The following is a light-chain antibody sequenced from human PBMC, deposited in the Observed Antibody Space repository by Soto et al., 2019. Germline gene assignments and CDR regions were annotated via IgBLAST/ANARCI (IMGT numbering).Light chain of an antibody. CDR3: QQSNSHPIT. CDR2: DAS. V-gene: IGKV1-5*01. J-gene: IGKJ5*01. Sequence: DFQMTQSPSTLSASVGDRVTITCRASQNIRSRLAWFQQKPGKAPKLLIYDASSLESGVPQSFSGSGSGTEFALTISSLQPDDFATYYCQQSNSHPITFGQGTRLEIK. CDR1: QNIRSR.